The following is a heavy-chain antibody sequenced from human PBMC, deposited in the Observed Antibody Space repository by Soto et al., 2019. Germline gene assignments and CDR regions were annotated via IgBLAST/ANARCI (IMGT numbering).Heavy chain of an antibody. V-gene: IGHV1-8*01. CDR3: ASWDAGRRGYDYLYYYYVDD. D-gene: IGHD5-12*01. CDR2: MNPNSGNT. J-gene: IGHJ6*03. CDR1: GYTFTSYD. Sequence: ASLKVSCKASGYTFTSYDINWVRQATGQGLEWMGWMNPNSGNTGYAQKFQGRVTMTRNTSISTAYMELSSLRSEDTAVYYCASWDAGRRGYDYLYYYYVDDWGQGTTVSV.